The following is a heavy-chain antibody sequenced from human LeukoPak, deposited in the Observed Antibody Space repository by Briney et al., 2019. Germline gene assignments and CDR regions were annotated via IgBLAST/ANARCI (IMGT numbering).Heavy chain of an antibody. CDR2: IYYSGST. CDR3: ARGIVVPAAMGFDP. J-gene: IGHJ5*02. Sequence: PSQTLSLTCTVSGGSISSGSYYWSWIRQPPGKGLEWIGYIYYSGSTYYNPSLKSRVTISVDTSKNQFSLKLSSVTAADTAVYYCARGIVVPAAMGFDPWGQGTLVTVSS. CDR1: GGSISSGSYY. V-gene: IGHV4-30-4*08. D-gene: IGHD2-2*01.